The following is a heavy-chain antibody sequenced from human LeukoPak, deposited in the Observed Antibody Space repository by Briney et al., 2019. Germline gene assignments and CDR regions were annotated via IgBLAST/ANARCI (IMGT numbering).Heavy chain of an antibody. J-gene: IGHJ5*02. CDR3: ATYRQVKLPFEA. CDR1: GFTFSDFA. D-gene: IGHD5-18*01. CDR2: TFQGVGEI. V-gene: IGHV3-23*01. Sequence: GRSLRLSCAASGFTFSDFAMIWVRQPPGKGLGWVSSTFQGVGEIHYADSVRGRFTIPRHNSRSTLFLQMNSLRGEDTAIYYCATYRQVKLPFEAWGQGTRVSVSS.